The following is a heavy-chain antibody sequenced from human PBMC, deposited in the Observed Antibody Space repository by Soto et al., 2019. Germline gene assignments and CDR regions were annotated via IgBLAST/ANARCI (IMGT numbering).Heavy chain of an antibody. CDR3: AKGQGWFGALEN. CDR2: ISGSGGST. V-gene: IGHV3-23*01. J-gene: IGHJ4*02. CDR1: GFTFSSYA. Sequence: GGSLRLSCAASGFTFSSYAMSCLPQAPGKGLEGVSAISGSGGSTYYADSVKGRVTISRDNSKNTLYLQMNSLRAEDTAVYYCAKGQGWFGALENWGKGSRV. D-gene: IGHD3-10*01.